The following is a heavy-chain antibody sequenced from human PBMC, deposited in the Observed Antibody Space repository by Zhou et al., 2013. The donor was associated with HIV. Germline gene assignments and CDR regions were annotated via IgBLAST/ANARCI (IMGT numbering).Heavy chain of an antibody. CDR3: ARGVVGFPLGQLFYFDY. V-gene: IGHV4-4*07. D-gene: IGHD7-27*01. Sequence: QVQLQESGPGLVKPSETLSLTCTVSGGSISGYYWSWIRQPAGEGLEWIGRIYTSGSTNYNPSLKSRVTMSLDTSKNQFSLKLSSVTAADTAVYFCARGVVGFPLGQLFYFDYWGQGTLVTVSS. CDR2: IYTSGST. J-gene: IGHJ4*02. CDR1: GGSISGYY.